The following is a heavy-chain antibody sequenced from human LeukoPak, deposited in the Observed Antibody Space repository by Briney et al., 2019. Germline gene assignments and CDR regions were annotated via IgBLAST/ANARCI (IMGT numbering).Heavy chain of an antibody. V-gene: IGHV3-23*01. D-gene: IGHD5-24*01. CDR3: ARDGYRDGYNYLYY. Sequence: PGGSLRLSCAASGLTFSSYAMTWVRQAPGKGLEWVSSISGSGDTTYYADSVKGRFTISRDNSKNTLYLQMNSLRAEDTAVYYCARDGYRDGYNYLYYWGQGTLVTVSS. CDR2: ISGSGDTT. J-gene: IGHJ4*02. CDR1: GLTFSSYA.